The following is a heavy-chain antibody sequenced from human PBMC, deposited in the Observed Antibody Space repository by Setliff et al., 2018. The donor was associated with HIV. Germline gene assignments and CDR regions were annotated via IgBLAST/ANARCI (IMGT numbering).Heavy chain of an antibody. CDR3: ARQRDPPGSSWIYYYAYIDV. Sequence: SETLSLTCTVSGGSISSGDYYWTWIRQPAGRGLEWIGRICTSGSTNYNPSLKRRVTMSVDTAKNQFSLNLSSVTAADRAVYYCARQRDPPGSSWIYYYAYIDVWGKGTTVTVSS. J-gene: IGHJ6*03. CDR1: GGSISSGDYY. CDR2: ICTSGST. D-gene: IGHD6-13*01. V-gene: IGHV4-61*02.